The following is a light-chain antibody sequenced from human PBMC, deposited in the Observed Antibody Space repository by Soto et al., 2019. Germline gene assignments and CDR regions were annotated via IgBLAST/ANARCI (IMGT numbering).Light chain of an antibody. V-gene: IGLV2-14*01. Sequence: SVLTQPASVSGSPGQSITISSTGTSSDVGGYNSVSWYQQHPGKAPKLILYDVTDRPSGVSYRFSGSKSGNTASLTISGLQAADEADYFCSSFTSSMTNVFGSGTKVTVL. J-gene: IGLJ1*01. CDR3: SSFTSSMTNV. CDR2: DVT. CDR1: SSDVGGYNS.